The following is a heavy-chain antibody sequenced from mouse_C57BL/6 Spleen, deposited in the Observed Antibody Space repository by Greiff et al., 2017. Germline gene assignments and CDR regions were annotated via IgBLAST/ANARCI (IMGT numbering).Heavy chain of an antibody. V-gene: IGHV5-4*03. J-gene: IGHJ2*01. CDR1: GFTFSSYA. CDR2: ISDGGSYT. D-gene: IGHD2-4*01. CDR3: ARGDYEGTLYYFDY. Sequence: DVMLVESGGGLVKPGGSLKLSCAASGFTFSSYAMSWVRQTPEKRLEWVATISDGGSYTYYPDNVKGRFTISRDNAKNNLYLQMSHLKSEDTAMYYCARGDYEGTLYYFDYWGQGTTLTVSS.